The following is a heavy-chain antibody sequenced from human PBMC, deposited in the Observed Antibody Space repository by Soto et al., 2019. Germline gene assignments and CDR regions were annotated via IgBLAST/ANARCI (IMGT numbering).Heavy chain of an antibody. J-gene: IGHJ4*02. CDR2: INHSGST. CDR1: GGSFSGYF. V-gene: IGHV4-34*01. Sequence: QVQLQQWGAGLLKPSETLSLTCAVYGGSFSGYFWSWIRQPPGKGLEWIGEINHSGSTNYNPSLKSRVTISVDTSKNQFSLKLSSVTAADTAVYYCARTRPHSSSWYGYYFDYWGQGTLVTVSS. CDR3: ARTRPHSSSWYGYYFDY. D-gene: IGHD6-13*01.